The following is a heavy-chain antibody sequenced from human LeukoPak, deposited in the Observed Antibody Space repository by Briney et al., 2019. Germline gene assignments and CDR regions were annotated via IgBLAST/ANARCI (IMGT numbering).Heavy chain of an antibody. Sequence: SETLSLTCAVYGGSFSGYYWSWIRQPPGKGLEWIGEINHSGSTNYNPSLKSRVTISVDTSKNQFSLKLSSVTAADTAVYYCARGTEQQLVHYCYYMDVWGKGTTVTVSS. V-gene: IGHV4-34*01. D-gene: IGHD6-13*01. CDR3: ARGTEQQLVHYCYYMDV. J-gene: IGHJ6*03. CDR2: INHSGST. CDR1: GGSFSGYY.